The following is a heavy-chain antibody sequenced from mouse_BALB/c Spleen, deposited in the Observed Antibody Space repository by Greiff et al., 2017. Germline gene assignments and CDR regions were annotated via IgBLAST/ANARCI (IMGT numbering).Heavy chain of an antibody. V-gene: IGHV1-54*01. J-gene: IGHJ2*01. D-gene: IGHD2-1*01. CDR2: INPGSGGT. Sequence: VQLQQSGAELVRPGTSVKVSCKASGYAFTNYLIEWVKQRPGQGLEWIGVINPGSGGTNYNEKFKGKATLTADKSSSTAYMQLSSLTSDDSAVYFCARVGGNDYWGQGTTLTVSS. CDR1: GYAFTNYL. CDR3: ARVGGNDY.